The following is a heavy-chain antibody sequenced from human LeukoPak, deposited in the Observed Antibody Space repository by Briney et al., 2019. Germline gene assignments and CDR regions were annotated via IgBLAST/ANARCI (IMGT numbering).Heavy chain of an antibody. D-gene: IGHD1-26*01. CDR2: IIPIFGTA. CDR3: ARVGRYSGSYLPPIEDV. J-gene: IGHJ6*02. V-gene: IGHV1-69*01. CDR1: GGTFSSYA. Sequence: SVKVSCTASGGTFSSYAISWVRQAPGQGLEWMGGIIPIFGTANYAQKFQGRVTITADESTSTAYMELSSLRSEVTAVYYCARVGRYSGSYLPPIEDVWGQGTTVTVSS.